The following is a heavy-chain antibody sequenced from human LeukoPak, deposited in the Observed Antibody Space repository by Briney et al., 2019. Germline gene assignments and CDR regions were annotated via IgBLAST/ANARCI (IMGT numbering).Heavy chain of an antibody. CDR1: GGSFSGYY. V-gene: IGHV4-34*01. CDR3: ARVRRPIVVVPAAPTSGYFDY. J-gene: IGHJ4*02. Sequence: SETLSLTCAVYGGSFSGYYWSWIRQPPGKGLEWIGEINHSGSTNYNPSLKSRATISVDTSKNQFSLKLSSVTAADTAVYYCARVRRPIVVVPAAPTSGYFDYWGQGTLVTVSS. CDR2: INHSGST. D-gene: IGHD2-2*01.